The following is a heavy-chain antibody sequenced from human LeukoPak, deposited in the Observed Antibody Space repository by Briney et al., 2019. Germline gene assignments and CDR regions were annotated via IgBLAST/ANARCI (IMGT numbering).Heavy chain of an antibody. J-gene: IGHJ4*02. D-gene: IGHD6-19*01. V-gene: IGHV3-33*01. Sequence: GGSLRLSCAASGFTFSSYGMHWVRQAPDKGLEWVAVIWYDGSNKYYADSVKGRFTISRDNSKNTLYLQMNSLRAEDTAVYYCARDHGGSGWFGYFDYWGQGTLVTVSS. CDR2: IWYDGSNK. CDR1: GFTFSSYG. CDR3: ARDHGGSGWFGYFDY.